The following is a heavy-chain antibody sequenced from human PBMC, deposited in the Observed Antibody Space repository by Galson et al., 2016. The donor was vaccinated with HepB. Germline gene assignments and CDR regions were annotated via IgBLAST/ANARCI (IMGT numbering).Heavy chain of an antibody. Sequence: SLRLSCAASGFTVSSNYMSWVRQAPGKGLEWVSVVYSSGNTYYAGSVKGRFTISRDNSKNTLYLQMNSLRAEDTAGYYCARGTGGKYYYGMDVWGQGTTVTVPS. CDR1: GFTVSSNY. CDR3: ARGTGGKYYYGMDV. V-gene: IGHV3-53*01. D-gene: IGHD2-8*02. CDR2: VYSSGNT. J-gene: IGHJ6*02.